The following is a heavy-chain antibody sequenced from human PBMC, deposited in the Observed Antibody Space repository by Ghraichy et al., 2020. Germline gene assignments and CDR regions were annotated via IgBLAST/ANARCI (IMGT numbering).Heavy chain of an antibody. Sequence: GGSLRLSCAASGFTFSDYYMSWIRQAPGKGLEWVSYISSSSSYTNYADSVKGRFTISRDNAKNSLYLQMNSLRAEDTAVYYCARQRSYGYYSDYWGQGTLVTVSS. CDR3: ARQRSYGYYSDY. J-gene: IGHJ4*02. D-gene: IGHD5-18*01. V-gene: IGHV3-11*06. CDR2: ISSSSSYT. CDR1: GFTFSDYY.